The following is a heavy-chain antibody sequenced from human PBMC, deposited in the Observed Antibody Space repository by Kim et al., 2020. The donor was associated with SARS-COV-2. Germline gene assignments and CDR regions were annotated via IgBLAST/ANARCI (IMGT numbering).Heavy chain of an antibody. CDR3: APIHRELLPYYFDY. V-gene: IGHV3-30*03. Sequence: GGSLRLSCAASGFTFSSYGMHWVRQAPGKGLEWVAVISYDGSNKYYADSVKGRFTISRDNSKNTLYLQMNSLRAEDTAVYYCAPIHRELLPYYFDYWGQGTLVTVSS. CDR2: ISYDGSNK. J-gene: IGHJ4*02. CDR1: GFTFSSYG. D-gene: IGHD1-26*01.